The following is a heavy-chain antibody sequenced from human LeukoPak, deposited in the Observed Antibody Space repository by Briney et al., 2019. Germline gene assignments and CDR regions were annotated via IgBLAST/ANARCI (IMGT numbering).Heavy chain of an antibody. CDR2: IKQDGSEK. J-gene: IGHJ3*02. D-gene: IGHD5-24*01. CDR3: ARDLVRMGERDGGAFDI. Sequence: GGSLRLSCAASGFTFSSYWMSWVRQAPGKGLEWVANIKQDGSEKYYVDSVKGRFTISRDNAKNSLYLQMNSLRAEDTAVYYCARDLVRMGERDGGAFDIWGQGTMVTVSS. CDR1: GFTFSSYW. V-gene: IGHV3-7*03.